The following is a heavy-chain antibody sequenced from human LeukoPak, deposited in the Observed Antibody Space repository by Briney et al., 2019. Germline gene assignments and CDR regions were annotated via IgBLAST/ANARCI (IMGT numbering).Heavy chain of an antibody. CDR1: GFTFSTYA. Sequence: GGSLRLACEASGFTFSTYAISRVRQAPGKGLEGVSSISSSSSYIYYADSVKGRFTISRDNAKNSLYLQMNSLRAEDTAVYYCARDSNYYGSGSYDPDWFDPWGQGTLVTVSS. V-gene: IGHV3-21*01. D-gene: IGHD3-10*01. J-gene: IGHJ5*02. CDR3: ARDSNYYGSGSYDPDWFDP. CDR2: ISSSSSYI.